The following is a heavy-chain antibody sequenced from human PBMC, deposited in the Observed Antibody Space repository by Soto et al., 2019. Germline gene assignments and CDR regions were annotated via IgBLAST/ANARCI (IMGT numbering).Heavy chain of an antibody. CDR1: GGSVSSGDYY. D-gene: IGHD5-18*01. J-gene: IGHJ5*02. CDR3: ARIPVDTSMIYWLDP. V-gene: IGHV4-61*08. Sequence: PSETLSLTCTVSGGSVSSGDYYWSWIRQPPGKGREWIGNIYYSGSTNYNPSLKRRATISVDTSKNPSSLKVSSATAADTAVYYCARIPVDTSMIYWLDPWGQGTLVTVSS. CDR2: IYYSGST.